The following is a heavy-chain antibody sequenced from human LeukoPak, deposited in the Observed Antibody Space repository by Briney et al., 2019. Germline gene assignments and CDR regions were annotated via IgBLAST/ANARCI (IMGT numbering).Heavy chain of an antibody. Sequence: PSETLSLTCAVYGRSFSGYYWSWIRQPPGKGLEWIGEINHSGSTNYNPSLKSRVTISVDTSKNQFSLKLSSVTAADTAVYYCARGRYYYGSSGYYHWYFDLWGRGTLVTVSS. CDR2: INHSGST. V-gene: IGHV4-34*01. D-gene: IGHD3-22*01. J-gene: IGHJ2*01. CDR3: ARGRYYYGSSGYYHWYFDL. CDR1: GRSFSGYY.